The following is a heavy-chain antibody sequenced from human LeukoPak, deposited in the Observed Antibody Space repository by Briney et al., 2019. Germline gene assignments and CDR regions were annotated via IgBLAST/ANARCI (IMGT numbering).Heavy chain of an antibody. CDR1: GYSISSGYY. CDR3: ARASLHCSSTSCYILYSSGFDY. CDR2: ISLSGST. J-gene: IGHJ4*02. V-gene: IGHV4-38-2*02. Sequence: PSQTLSPTCTVSGYSISSGYYWGCIRLPPGKGREWSGTISLSGSTYYNTSLKSRVTISVDTSKNQFSLKLSSVTAADTAVYYCARASLHCSSTSCYILYSSGFDYWGQGTLVTVSS. D-gene: IGHD2-2*01.